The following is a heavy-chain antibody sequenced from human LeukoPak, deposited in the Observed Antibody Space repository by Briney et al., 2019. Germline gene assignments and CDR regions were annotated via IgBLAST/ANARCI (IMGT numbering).Heavy chain of an antibody. J-gene: IGHJ6*02. Sequence: GGSLRLSCAASGFTSSSFWMTWVRQAPGKGLEWVANINQDGSEKYYVDSVRGRFTISRDNAKNTLYLQMNTLRVEDTAVYYCTRDLMDYDVSTGLHHYYMDVWGQGTTVTVSS. V-gene: IGHV3-7*01. D-gene: IGHD3-9*01. CDR1: GFTSSSFW. CDR3: TRDLMDYDVSTGLHHYYMDV. CDR2: INQDGSEK.